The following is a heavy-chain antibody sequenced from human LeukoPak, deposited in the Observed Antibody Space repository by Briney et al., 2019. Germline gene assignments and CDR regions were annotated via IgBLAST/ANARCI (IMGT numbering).Heavy chain of an antibody. CDR3: ARDERLLSFLK. V-gene: IGHV3-23*01. D-gene: IGHD3-3*01. CDR1: GFTFSSYE. Sequence: PGGSLRLSCAASGFTFSSYEMNWVRQAPGKGLEWVPGITGSGGSTYYADSVEGRFTISRDNSKNTLYLQMNSLRDEDTAIYYCARDERLLSFLKWGQGTLVTVSS. J-gene: IGHJ4*02. CDR2: ITGSGGST.